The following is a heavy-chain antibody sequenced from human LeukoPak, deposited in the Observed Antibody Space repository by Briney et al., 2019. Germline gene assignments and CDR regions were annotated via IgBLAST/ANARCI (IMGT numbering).Heavy chain of an antibody. D-gene: IGHD3-22*01. CDR1: GGSISSHY. CDR3: ARGLPTMIVVVTHYFDY. J-gene: IGHJ4*02. CDR2: INHSGST. Sequence: PSETLSLTCTVSGGSISSHYWSWIRQPPGKGLEWIGEINHSGSTNYNPSLKSRVTISVDTSKNQFSLKLSSVTAADTAVYYCARGLPTMIVVVTHYFDYWGQGTLVTVSS. V-gene: IGHV4-34*01.